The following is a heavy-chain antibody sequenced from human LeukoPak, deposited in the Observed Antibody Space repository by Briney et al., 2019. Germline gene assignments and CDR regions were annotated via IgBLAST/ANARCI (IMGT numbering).Heavy chain of an antibody. D-gene: IGHD3-10*01. J-gene: IGHJ4*02. CDR2: IDPGDSGT. V-gene: IGHV5-51*01. Sequence: GESLKISCKGSGYSFSTNWIVWVRQIPGKGLEWWGIIDPGDSGTRYLPSCQGQVTISADNSSSTAYLQWSGLKAADTAMYYCARRSIRSTMVRGGLQVYWQDYWGQGTRVTVSS. CDR3: ARRSIRSTMVRGGLQVYWQDY. CDR1: GYSFSTNW.